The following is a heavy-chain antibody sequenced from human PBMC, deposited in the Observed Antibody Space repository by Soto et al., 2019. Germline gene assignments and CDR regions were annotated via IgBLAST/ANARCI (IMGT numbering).Heavy chain of an antibody. Sequence: QVQLVQSGAEVKKPGSSVKVSCKASGGTFSSYAISWVRQAPGQGLEWMGGIIPIFGTANYAQKFQGRVTXXEXEXMTTAYMELSSLGSEDTAVYYCASGGIAVADTPLNYWGQGTLVTVSS. CDR2: IIPIFGTA. CDR3: ASGGIAVADTPLNY. D-gene: IGHD6-19*01. CDR1: GGTFSSYA. J-gene: IGHJ4*02. V-gene: IGHV1-69*12.